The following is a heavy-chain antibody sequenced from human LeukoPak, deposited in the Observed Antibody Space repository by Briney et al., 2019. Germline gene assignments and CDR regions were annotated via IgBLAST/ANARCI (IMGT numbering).Heavy chain of an antibody. CDR2: IYTSGST. CDR1: GGSISSYY. V-gene: IGHV4-4*07. J-gene: IGHJ4*02. Sequence: ASETLSLTCTVSGGSISSYYWSWIRQPAGKGLEWIGRIYTSGSTNYNPSLKSRVTMSVDTSKNQFSLKLSSVTAADTAVYYCARDINVERITMVRGVIISSPTFDYWGQGTLVTVSS. D-gene: IGHD3-10*01. CDR3: ARDINVERITMVRGVIISSPTFDY.